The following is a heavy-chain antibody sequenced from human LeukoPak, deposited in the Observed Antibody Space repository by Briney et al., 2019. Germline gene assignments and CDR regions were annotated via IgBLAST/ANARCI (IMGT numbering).Heavy chain of an antibody. CDR3: STAATLSIAARPDGFDY. Sequence: PGRSLRLSCAASGFTFSSYGMHWVRQAPGKGLEWVSAISGSGGSTYYADSVKGRFTISRDNSKNTLYLQMNSLRAEDTAVYYCSTAATLSIAARPDGFDYWDQGTLVTVSS. D-gene: IGHD6-6*01. J-gene: IGHJ4*02. CDR2: ISGSGGST. V-gene: IGHV3-23*01. CDR1: GFTFSSYG.